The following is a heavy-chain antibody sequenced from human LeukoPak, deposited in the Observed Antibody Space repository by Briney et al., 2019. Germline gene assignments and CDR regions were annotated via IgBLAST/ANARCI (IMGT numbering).Heavy chain of an antibody. CDR3: AKDYYDYVWGSSVFDY. CDR2: IWDGGKNK. CDR1: GFTFSCFG. V-gene: IGHV3-33*06. Sequence: GVSLRFSCAGSGFTFSCFGMDWVRQAPGQGREWMVVIWDGGKNKYYADSVKGRVTISRDNSKNTLYMQMNSLRAEDTAVYYCAKDYYDYVWGSSVFDYWGQGTLVTVSS. D-gene: IGHD3-16*01. J-gene: IGHJ4*02.